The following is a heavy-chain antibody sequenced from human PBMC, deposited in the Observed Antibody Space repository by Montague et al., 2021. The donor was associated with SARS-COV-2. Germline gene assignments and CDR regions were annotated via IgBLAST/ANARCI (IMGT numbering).Heavy chain of an antibody. J-gene: IGHJ5*02. CDR3: AREQVMWWFDP. D-gene: IGHD2-21*01. CDR2: IYTTGAT. CDR1: GDSISSGRYH. Sequence: TLSLTCTVSGDSISSGRYHWSWVRQPAGKGLEFIGRIYTTGATNYNPSLKSRVAISVDTSKNQFSLKLTSVTAADTAVYHCAREQVMWWFDPWGQGTLVTVSS. V-gene: IGHV4-61*02.